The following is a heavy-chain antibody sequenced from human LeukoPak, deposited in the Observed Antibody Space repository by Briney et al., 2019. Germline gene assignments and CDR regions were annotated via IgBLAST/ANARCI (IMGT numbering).Heavy chain of an antibody. CDR1: GYTLTELS. V-gene: IGHV1-24*01. CDR3: ATYGSGSWGDWFDP. J-gene: IGHJ5*02. D-gene: IGHD3-10*01. Sequence: ASVKVSCKVSGYTLTELSMHWARQAPGKGLEWMGGFDPEDGETIYAQKFQGRVTMTEDTSTDTAYMELSSLRSEDTAVYYCATYGSGSWGDWFDPWGQGTLVTVSS. CDR2: FDPEDGET.